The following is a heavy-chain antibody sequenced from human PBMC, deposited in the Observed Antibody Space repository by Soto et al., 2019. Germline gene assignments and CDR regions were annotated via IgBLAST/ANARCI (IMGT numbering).Heavy chain of an antibody. J-gene: IGHJ6*02. D-gene: IGHD5-18*01. CDR3: ARLGIQLWKNYYYYGMDV. CDR2: IDPSDSYT. V-gene: IGHV5-10-1*01. CDR1: GYSFTSYW. Sequence: GESLKISCKGSGYSFTSYWISWVRQMPGKGLEWMGRIDPSDSYTNYSPSFQGHVTISADKSTSTAYLQWSSLKASDTAMYYCARLGIQLWKNYYYYGMDVWGQGTTVTVSS.